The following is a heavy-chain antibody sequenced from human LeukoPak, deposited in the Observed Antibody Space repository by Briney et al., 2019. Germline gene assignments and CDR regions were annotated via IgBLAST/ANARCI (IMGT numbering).Heavy chain of an antibody. CDR2: ISGSGGST. CDR3: AKDLYYDSSGYYYPHY. J-gene: IGHJ4*02. V-gene: IGHV3-23*01. Sequence: GGSLRLTCAASGFTFSSYAMSWVRQAPGKGLEWVSAISGSGGSTYYADSVKGRFTISRDNSKNTLYLQMNSLRAEDTAVYYCAKDLYYDSSGYYYPHYWGQGTLVTVSS. CDR1: GFTFSSYA. D-gene: IGHD3-22*01.